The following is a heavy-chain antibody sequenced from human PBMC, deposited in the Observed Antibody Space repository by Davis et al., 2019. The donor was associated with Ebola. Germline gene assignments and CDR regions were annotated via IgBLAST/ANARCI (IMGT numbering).Heavy chain of an antibody. CDR2: ISVSGGST. CDR1: EFTFSNYA. Sequence: GESLKISCAASEFTFSNYAMSWVRQAPGKGLEWVSSISVSGGSTYNADSVKGRFTISRDNSKNTLYLHMSSLRGEDTALYYCAHLPTYGDHDYWGQGTLVTVSS. D-gene: IGHD4-17*01. CDR3: AHLPTYGDHDY. V-gene: IGHV3-23*01. J-gene: IGHJ4*02.